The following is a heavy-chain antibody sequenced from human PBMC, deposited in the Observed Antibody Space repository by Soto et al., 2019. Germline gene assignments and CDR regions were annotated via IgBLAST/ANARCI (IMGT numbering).Heavy chain of an antibody. CDR2: ISYDGSNK. V-gene: IGHV3-30*03. CDR1: GFTFSSYG. J-gene: IGHJ4*02. D-gene: IGHD2-21*02. CDR3: ARILAYCGGDCHTTFDY. Sequence: PGGSLRLSCAASGFTFSSYGMHWVRQAPGKGLEWVAVISYDGSNKYYADSVKGRFTISRDNSKNTLYLQMNSLRAEDTAVYYCARILAYCGGDCHTTFDYWGQGTLVTVSS.